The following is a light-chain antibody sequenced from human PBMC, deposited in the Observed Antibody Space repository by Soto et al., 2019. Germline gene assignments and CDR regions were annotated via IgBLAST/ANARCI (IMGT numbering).Light chain of an antibody. J-gene: IGLJ2*01. Sequence: QSALTQPASVSGSPGQSITISCTGTSSDVGGYNYVSWYQQHPGKAPKLMIYEVSNRPSGVSNRFSGSKSGNTASLTISGLQAEDESDYYCSSYTSISTLVFGGGTKSPS. CDR3: SSYTSISTLV. V-gene: IGLV2-14*01. CDR2: EVS. CDR1: SSDVGGYNY.